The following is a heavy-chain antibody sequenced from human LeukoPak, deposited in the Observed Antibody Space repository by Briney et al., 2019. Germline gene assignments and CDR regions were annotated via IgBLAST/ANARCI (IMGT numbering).Heavy chain of an antibody. V-gene: IGHV4-61*05. CDR2: IYYSGST. D-gene: IGHD3-9*01. CDR3: ASSPDYDILTADHDAFDI. Sequence: SETLSLTCTVSGGSISTSSYYWGWIRQPPGKGLEWIGYIYYSGSTNYNPSLKSRVTISVDTSKNQFSLKLSSVTAADTAVYYCASSPDYDILTADHDAFDIWGQGTMVTVSS. CDR1: GGSISTSSYY. J-gene: IGHJ3*02.